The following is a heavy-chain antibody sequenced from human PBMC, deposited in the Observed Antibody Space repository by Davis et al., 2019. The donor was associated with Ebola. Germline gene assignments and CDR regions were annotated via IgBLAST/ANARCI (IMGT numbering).Heavy chain of an antibody. J-gene: IGHJ2*01. D-gene: IGHD3-22*01. CDR2: IVVVNGNT. CDR3: ARDFGSGGYFYFDV. V-gene: IGHV1-58*02. CDR1: GFTFNTSA. Sequence: SVQVSCKASGFTFNTSAIQWVRQARGQRLEWIGWIVVVNGNTDYAQKFQDRVTMTRDTSTSTVYMELSSLRSDDTAVYYCARDFGSGGYFYFDVWGRGTLVTVSS.